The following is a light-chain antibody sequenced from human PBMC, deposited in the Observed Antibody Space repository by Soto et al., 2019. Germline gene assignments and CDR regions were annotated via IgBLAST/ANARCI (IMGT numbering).Light chain of an antibody. CDR1: QRVSASY. V-gene: IGKV3-20*01. CDR2: GAS. J-gene: IGKJ1*01. Sequence: EIVLTQSPGTLSLSPGEGATLSCRASQRVSASYLAWYQQKPDQAPRLLIYGASSRATGVADKFTGGGSGTDFTLTIGRLGPEDFAVYYCQQYENSPTFGQGTRVEIK. CDR3: QQYENSPT.